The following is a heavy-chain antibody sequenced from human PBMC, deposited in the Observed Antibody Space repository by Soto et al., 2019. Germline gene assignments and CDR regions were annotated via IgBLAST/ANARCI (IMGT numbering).Heavy chain of an antibody. V-gene: IGHV3-23*01. CDR1: GFTFSTYA. CDR2: INKNGGST. Sequence: EVQLLESGGGLVQPGGSLRLSCAASGFTFSTYAMSWVRQAPGKGLEWVSSINKNGGSTFYADSVKGRFTISRDNSKDTLFLRMNSLRAEDTALYYCAKRPSYDFVNWGQGTLVTVSS. J-gene: IGHJ4*02. CDR3: AKRPSYDFVN. D-gene: IGHD3-3*01.